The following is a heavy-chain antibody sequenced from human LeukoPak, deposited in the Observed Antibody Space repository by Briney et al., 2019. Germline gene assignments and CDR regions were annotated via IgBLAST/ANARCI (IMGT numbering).Heavy chain of an antibody. CDR2: ISSSSSYI. CDR1: GFTVSSNY. CDR3: ASTALGYYDSSGYYEFDY. V-gene: IGHV3-21*01. D-gene: IGHD3-22*01. Sequence: GGSLRLSCAASGFTVSSNYMNWVRQAPGKGLEWVSSISSSSSYIYYADSVKGRFTISRDNAKNSLYLQMNSLRAEDTAVYYCASTALGYYDSSGYYEFDYWGQGTLVTVSS. J-gene: IGHJ4*02.